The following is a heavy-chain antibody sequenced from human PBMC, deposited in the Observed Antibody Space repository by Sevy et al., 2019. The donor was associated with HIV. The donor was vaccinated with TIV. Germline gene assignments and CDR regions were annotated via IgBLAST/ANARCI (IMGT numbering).Heavy chain of an antibody. Sequence: GSLKISCAGSGFTFSNTWMSWVRQAPGKGLEWIGRIKSKTDGGTTDYAAPVKGRFSISRDDSKNTLYLQMNSLKTEDTAVYYCTTQWFWGQGTLVTVSS. D-gene: IGHD3-22*01. CDR3: TTQWF. J-gene: IGHJ4*02. CDR2: IKSKTDGGTT. V-gene: IGHV3-15*01. CDR1: GFTFSNTW.